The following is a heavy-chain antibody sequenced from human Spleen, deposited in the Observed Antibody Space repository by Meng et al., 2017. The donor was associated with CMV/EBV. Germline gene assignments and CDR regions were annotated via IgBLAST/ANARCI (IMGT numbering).Heavy chain of an antibody. D-gene: IGHD5-18*01. J-gene: IGHJ3*02. CDR1: GLTFSSYS. CDR2: ISSSSSYI. Sequence: GGPLRLSCAASGLTFSSYSMNWVRQAPGKGLEWVSAISSSSSYIYYAESVKGRFTISRDNAKNSLYLQMNSLRAEDTAVYYCACKGYSYGDDAFDIWGQGTMVTVSS. CDR3: ACKGYSYGDDAFDI. V-gene: IGHV3-21*01.